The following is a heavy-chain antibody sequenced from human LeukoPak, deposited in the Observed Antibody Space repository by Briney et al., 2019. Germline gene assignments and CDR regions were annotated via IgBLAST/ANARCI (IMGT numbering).Heavy chain of an antibody. CDR3: AKNHYYDSSGSHFDY. CDR2: ISSGGGST. V-gene: IGHV3-23*01. D-gene: IGHD3-22*01. J-gene: IGHJ4*02. CDR1: GFTFSSYA. Sequence: GGSLRLSCAGSGFTFSSYAMSWVRQAPGKGLEWVSGISSGGGSTYYADSVKGRFTISRDNSKNTLDLEMNSLRAEDTAVYYCAKNHYYDSSGSHFDYWGQGTLVTVSS.